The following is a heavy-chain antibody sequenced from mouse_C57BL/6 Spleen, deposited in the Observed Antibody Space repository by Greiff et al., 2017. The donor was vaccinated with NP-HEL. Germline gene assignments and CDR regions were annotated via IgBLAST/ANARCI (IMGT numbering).Heavy chain of an antibody. Sequence: VQLQQSGPELVKPGDSVKISCKASGYSFTGYFMNWVMQSHGKSLEWIGRINPYNGDTFYNQKFKGKATLTVDKSSSTAHMELRSLTSEDSAVYYCARGGYDAGAWFAYWGQGTLVTVSA. D-gene: IGHD2-2*01. CDR3: ARGGYDAGAWFAY. CDR2: INPYNGDT. CDR1: GYSFTGYF. V-gene: IGHV1-20*01. J-gene: IGHJ3*01.